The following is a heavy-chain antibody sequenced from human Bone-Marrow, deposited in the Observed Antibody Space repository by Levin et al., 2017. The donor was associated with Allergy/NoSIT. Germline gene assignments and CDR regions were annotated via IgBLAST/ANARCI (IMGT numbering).Heavy chain of an antibody. Sequence: GESLKISCKGSGYSFTTSWIGWVRQMPGKGLEWMGIIFPGDSDTRYSPSFQGQVTISADKSISTAYMQWSSLKASDTAIYYCARGYGTYWYFDLWGRGTLITVSS. D-gene: IGHD4-17*01. J-gene: IGHJ2*01. CDR2: IFPGDSDT. V-gene: IGHV5-51*01. CDR1: GYSFTTSW. CDR3: ARGYGTYWYFDL.